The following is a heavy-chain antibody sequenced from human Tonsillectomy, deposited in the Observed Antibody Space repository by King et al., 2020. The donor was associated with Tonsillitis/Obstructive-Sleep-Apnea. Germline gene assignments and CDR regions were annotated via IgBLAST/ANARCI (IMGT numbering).Heavy chain of an antibody. V-gene: IGHV1-18*01. D-gene: IGHD2-21*01. CDR3: ARDANCGGDWYGSPIDAFDI. Sequence: QLVQSGAEVKKPGASVKVSCKASGYTFTSYGISWVRQAPGQGLEWMGWISAYNGNTNYAQKLQGRVTMTTDTSTSTAYMELRSLRSDDTAVYYCARDANCGGDWYGSPIDAFDIWGQGTMVTVSS. J-gene: IGHJ3*02. CDR1: GYTFTSYG. CDR2: ISAYNGNT.